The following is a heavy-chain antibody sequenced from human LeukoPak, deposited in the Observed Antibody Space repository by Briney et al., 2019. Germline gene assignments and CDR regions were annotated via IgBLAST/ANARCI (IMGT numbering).Heavy chain of an antibody. CDR3: ARARYCSSTNCYEHDY. Sequence: GGSLRLSCAASGFTFSSYSMNWVRQAPGKGLEWVSSISSSSTYIYYADSVKGRFTISRDNAKNSLYLQMNSLRAEDTAVYYCARARYCSSTNCYEHDYWGQGTLVTVSS. V-gene: IGHV3-21*01. D-gene: IGHD2-2*01. J-gene: IGHJ4*02. CDR1: GFTFSSYS. CDR2: ISSSSTYI.